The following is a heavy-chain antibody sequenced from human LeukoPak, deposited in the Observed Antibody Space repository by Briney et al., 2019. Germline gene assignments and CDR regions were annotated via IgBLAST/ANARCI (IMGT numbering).Heavy chain of an antibody. Sequence: PGRSLRLSCAASGFTFNNYGIHYVRQAPGKGLEWVAVISDDGRNKNYADSVKGRFTISRDSSNNTLYLQMNSLRAEDTGVYFCAKDRETTASGTFDFRGQGTLATVSS. V-gene: IGHV3-30*18. CDR1: GFTFNNYG. CDR3: AKDRETTASGTFDF. J-gene: IGHJ4*02. D-gene: IGHD6-13*01. CDR2: ISDDGRNK.